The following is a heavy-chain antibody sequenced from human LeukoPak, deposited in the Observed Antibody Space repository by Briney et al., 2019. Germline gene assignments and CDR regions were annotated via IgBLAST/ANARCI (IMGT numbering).Heavy chain of an antibody. CDR2: IYYSGST. V-gene: IGHV4-59*08. CDR3: ARNVYSSWYLGAFDI. Sequence: SETLSLTCTVSGGSISSYYWSWIRQPPGKGLEWIGYIYYSGSTNYNPSLKSRVTISVDTSKNQFSLKLSSVTAADTAVYYCARNVYSSWYLGAFDIWGQGTMVTVSS. CDR1: GGSISSYY. D-gene: IGHD6-13*01. J-gene: IGHJ3*02.